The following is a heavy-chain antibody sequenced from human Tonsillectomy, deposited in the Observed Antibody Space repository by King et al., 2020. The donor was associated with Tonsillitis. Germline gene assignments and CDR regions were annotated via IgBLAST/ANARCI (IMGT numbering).Heavy chain of an antibody. Sequence: QLVQSGAEVKKPGSSVKVYCKASGGTFSSYAISWVRQAPGQGLEWMGGIIPIFGTANYAQKFQGRVTITADESTSTAYMELSSLRSEDTAVYYCARDMKSIITIFGVVTGDAFDIWGQGTMVAVSS. V-gene: IGHV1-69*01. CDR1: GGTFSSYA. CDR3: ARDMKSIITIFGVVTGDAFDI. D-gene: IGHD3-3*01. J-gene: IGHJ3*02. CDR2: IIPIFGTA.